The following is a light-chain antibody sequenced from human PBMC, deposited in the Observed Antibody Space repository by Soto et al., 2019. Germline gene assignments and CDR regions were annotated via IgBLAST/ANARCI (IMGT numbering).Light chain of an antibody. J-gene: IGKJ3*01. Sequence: EIVMTQSPATLSVSPGERATLSCRASQSVAHDLAWYQQKPGQAPRLLIYGASTRATGIPARFSGSGSGTEFTLTINNLQPEDFATYYCQQANSFPRTFGPGTKVDIK. CDR3: QQANSFPRT. CDR2: GAS. CDR1: QSVAHD. V-gene: IGKV3-15*01.